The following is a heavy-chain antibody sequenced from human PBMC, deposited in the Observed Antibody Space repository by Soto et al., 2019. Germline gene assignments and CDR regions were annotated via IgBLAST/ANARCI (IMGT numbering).Heavy chain of an antibody. CDR2: IKSKTDGGTT. Sequence: GGSLRLSCAASGFTFSNAWMSWVRQAPGKGLEWVGRIKSKTDGGTTDYAAPVKGRFTISRNDSKNTLYLQMNSLKTEDTAVYYCTTDPHWLSHCSSTSCYQSYYYYMDVWGKGTTVTVSS. V-gene: IGHV3-15*01. D-gene: IGHD2-2*01. J-gene: IGHJ6*03. CDR3: TTDPHWLSHCSSTSCYQSYYYYMDV. CDR1: GFTFSNAW.